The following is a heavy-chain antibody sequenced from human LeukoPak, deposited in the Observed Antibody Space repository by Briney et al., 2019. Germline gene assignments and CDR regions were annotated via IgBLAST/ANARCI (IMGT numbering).Heavy chain of an antibody. Sequence: SETLSLTCTVSGGSISSGSYYWSWIRQPAGMGLEWIGRIYTSGSTTYNSSLKSRVTISLDTSKNHFSLRLSSVTAADTAVYYCARDREVGATGYYFDYWGQGTLVTVSS. CDR2: IYTSGST. J-gene: IGHJ4*02. V-gene: IGHV4-61*02. CDR1: GGSISSGSYY. CDR3: ARDREVGATGYYFDY. D-gene: IGHD1-26*01.